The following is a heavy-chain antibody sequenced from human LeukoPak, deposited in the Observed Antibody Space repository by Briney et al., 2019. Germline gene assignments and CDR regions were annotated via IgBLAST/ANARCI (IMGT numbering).Heavy chain of an antibody. CDR1: GFTFRSYS. J-gene: IGHJ4*02. V-gene: IGHV3-21*01. D-gene: IGHD4-17*01. CDR2: ITNTGSHI. Sequence: GRSLRLSCAASGFTFRSYSMNWVRQAPGKRLEWLSSITNTGSHIYYADSVKGRFTISRDNAKSSLYLQMNSLNAEDTAVYYCASFMTTVTIPDYWGQGTLVTVSS. CDR3: ASFMTTVTIPDY.